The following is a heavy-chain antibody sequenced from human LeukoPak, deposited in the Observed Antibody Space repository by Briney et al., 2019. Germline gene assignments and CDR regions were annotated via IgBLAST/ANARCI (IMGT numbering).Heavy chain of an antibody. CDR1: GGSISTFY. CDR2: IYADGSA. J-gene: IGHJ4*02. D-gene: IGHD1/OR15-1a*01. Sequence: PSETLSLTCTVSGGSISTFYWNWIRQPAGKGLEWIGRIYADGSATYNSSLKSRVTMSVDTSKNHFSLNLSSVTAADSAVYYCARDSFRTGYFDYWGQGTLVTVSS. V-gene: IGHV4-4*07. CDR3: ARDSFRTGYFDY.